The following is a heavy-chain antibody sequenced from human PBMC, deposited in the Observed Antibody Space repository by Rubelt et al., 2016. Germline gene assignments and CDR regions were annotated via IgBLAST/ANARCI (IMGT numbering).Heavy chain of an antibody. V-gene: IGHV4-34*01. D-gene: IGHD6-13*01. CDR1: GGSFSGYY. CDR3: ARGTAAGTAFDI. CDR2: INHSGST. J-gene: IGHJ3*02. Sequence: QVQLQQWGAGLLKPSETLSLTCAVYGGSFSGYYWSWIRQPPGKGLEWIGEINHSGSTNYNPYLKSRVPISVDTSKNQFSLKLGSVTAADTAVYYCARGTAAGTAFDIWGQGTMVTVSS.